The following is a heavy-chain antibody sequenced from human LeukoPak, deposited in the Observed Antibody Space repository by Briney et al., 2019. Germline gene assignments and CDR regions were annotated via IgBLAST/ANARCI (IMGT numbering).Heavy chain of an antibody. CDR2: ISGSGTST. J-gene: IGHJ4*02. D-gene: IGHD1-26*01. Sequence: GGSLRLSCAASGFTFSNYAMSWVRQAPGKELEWVSGISGSGTSTYYADSVKGRFTISRDNSKNTLYLQVNSLRAEDTAVYYCAKGGKWDVTPFDYWGQGTLVTVSS. CDR1: GFTFSNYA. V-gene: IGHV3-23*01. CDR3: AKGGKWDVTPFDY.